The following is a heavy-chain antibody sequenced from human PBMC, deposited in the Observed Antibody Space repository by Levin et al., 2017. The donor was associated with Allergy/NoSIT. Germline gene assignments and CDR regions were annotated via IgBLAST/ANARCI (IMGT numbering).Heavy chain of an antibody. CDR2: ITSKSDYI. CDR1: GFTFSRYT. CDR3: ARGDYDTSDYQGLDY. Sequence: GGSLRLSCAASGFTFSRYTMNWVRQAPGKGLEWVSSITSKSDYIYYADSVKGRFTIDRDNAKNSLFLQMNSLRAEDSAVYYCARGDYDTSDYQGLDYGGQGTLVTVSS. J-gene: IGHJ4*02. D-gene: IGHD3-22*01. V-gene: IGHV3-21*01.